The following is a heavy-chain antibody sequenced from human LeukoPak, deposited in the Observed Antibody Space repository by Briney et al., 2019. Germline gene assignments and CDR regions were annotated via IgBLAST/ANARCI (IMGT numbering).Heavy chain of an antibody. CDR1: GFTFSSYG. Sequence: PGRSLRLSCAASGFTFSSYGMHWVRQAPGKGLEWVAVISYDGSNKYYADSVKGRFTISRDNSKNTLYLQMNSLRAEDTAVYYCAKDRWPRGSGSPKTLYFDYWGQGTLVTVSS. V-gene: IGHV3-30*18. D-gene: IGHD3-10*01. CDR3: AKDRWPRGSGSPKTLYFDY. CDR2: ISYDGSNK. J-gene: IGHJ4*02.